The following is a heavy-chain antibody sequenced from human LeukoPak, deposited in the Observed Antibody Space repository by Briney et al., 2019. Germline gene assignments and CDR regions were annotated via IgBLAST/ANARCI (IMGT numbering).Heavy chain of an antibody. CDR2: ISYDGSNK. CDR3: ARRGAYYDSSGYYD. CDR1: GFTFNSYA. V-gene: IGHV3-30-3*01. J-gene: IGHJ4*02. Sequence: PGRSLRLSCAASGFTFNSYAMHWVRQAPGKEREWVALISYDGSNKYYADSVKGRFTISRDNSKNTLYLQMNSLRAEDTAVYYCARRGAYYDSSGYYDWGRGTLVTVSS. D-gene: IGHD3-22*01.